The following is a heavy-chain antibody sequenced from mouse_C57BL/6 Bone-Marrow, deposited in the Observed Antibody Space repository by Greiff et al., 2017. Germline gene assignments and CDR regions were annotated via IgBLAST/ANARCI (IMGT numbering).Heavy chain of an antibody. D-gene: IGHD1-1*01. CDR3: ARHYGSSPRWYFGV. CDR2: IDPNSGGT. CDR1: GYTFTSYW. J-gene: IGHJ1*03. V-gene: IGHV1-72*01. Sequence: QVQLKQPGAELVKPGASVKLSCKASGYTFTSYWMHWVKQRPGRGLEWIGRIDPNSGGTKYNEKFKSKATLTVDKPSSTAYMQLSSLTSDDSAVYYCARHYGSSPRWYFGVWGTGTTVTVSS.